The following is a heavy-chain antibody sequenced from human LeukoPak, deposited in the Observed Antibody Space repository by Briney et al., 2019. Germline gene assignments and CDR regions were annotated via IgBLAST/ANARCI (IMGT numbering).Heavy chain of an antibody. Sequence: SVKVSCKASGGTFSSYAISWVRQAPGQGLEWMGGIIPIFGTANYAQKFQGRVTITADESTSTAYMELSSLRSEDTAVYYCARIAARTTYYYYYMDVWGKGTTVTVSS. J-gene: IGHJ6*03. CDR1: GGTFSSYA. CDR2: IIPIFGTA. D-gene: IGHD6-6*01. V-gene: IGHV1-69*01. CDR3: ARIAARTTYYYYYMDV.